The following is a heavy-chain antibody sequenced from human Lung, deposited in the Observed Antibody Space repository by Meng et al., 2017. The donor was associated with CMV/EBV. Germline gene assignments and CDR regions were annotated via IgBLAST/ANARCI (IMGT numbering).Heavy chain of an antibody. Sequence: GESLKISCAASGFTFSSYPMHWVRQAPGKGLEWVAVISHDGSNKYYADSVKGRFTISRDNSKNTLYLQMNSLRAEDTAVYYCARDQGLRSFDWLFRYWGQGKXVNGAS. D-gene: IGHD3-9*01. CDR3: ARDQGLRSFDWLFRY. J-gene: IGHJ4*02. CDR2: ISHDGSNK. V-gene: IGHV3-30-3*01. CDR1: GFTFSSYP.